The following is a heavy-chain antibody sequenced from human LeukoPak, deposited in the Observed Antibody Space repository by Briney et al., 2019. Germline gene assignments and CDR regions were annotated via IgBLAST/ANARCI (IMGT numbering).Heavy chain of an antibody. Sequence: PSETLSLTCTVSGGSISSYYWSWIRQPPGKGLEWIGYIYYSGSTNYNPSLKSRVTISVDTSKNQFSLKLSSVTAADTAVYYSARMQRGYSYGYVYYYYGMDVWGQGTTVTVSS. CDR2: IYYSGST. CDR1: GGSISSYY. CDR3: ARMQRGYSYGYVYYYYGMDV. D-gene: IGHD5-18*01. J-gene: IGHJ6*02. V-gene: IGHV4-59*01.